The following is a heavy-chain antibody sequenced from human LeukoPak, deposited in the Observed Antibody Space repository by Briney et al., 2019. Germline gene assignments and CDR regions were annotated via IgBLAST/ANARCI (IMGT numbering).Heavy chain of an antibody. CDR3: AKGPGIAVAGTLDY. CDR2: IGIDSGNT. Sequence: GGSLRLSCAASGFTFSDYSMNWVRQAPGKGLEWISYIGIDSGNTNYADSVKGRFTISGDKAKNTLYLQMNSLRAEDTAVYYCAKGPGIAVAGTLDYWGQGTLVTVSS. V-gene: IGHV3-48*01. J-gene: IGHJ4*02. CDR1: GFTFSDYS. D-gene: IGHD6-19*01.